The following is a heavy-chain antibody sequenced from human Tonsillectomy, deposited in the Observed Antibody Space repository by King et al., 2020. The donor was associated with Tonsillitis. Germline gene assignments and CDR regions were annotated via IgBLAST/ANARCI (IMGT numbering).Heavy chain of an antibody. J-gene: IGHJ6*02. CDR1: GFTVSSNY. D-gene: IGHD3-3*01. Sequence: VQLVESGGGLIQPGGSLRLSCAASGFTVSSNYMSWVRQAPGKGLEWVSVIYSGGSTYYADSGRGRYTSSRDNSKNTLYLQMNSLRAEDTAVYYCASRPTHYDFWSGYYLSGMDVWGQGTTVTVSS. V-gene: IGHV3-53*01. CDR3: ASRPTHYDFWSGYYLSGMDV. CDR2: IYSGGST.